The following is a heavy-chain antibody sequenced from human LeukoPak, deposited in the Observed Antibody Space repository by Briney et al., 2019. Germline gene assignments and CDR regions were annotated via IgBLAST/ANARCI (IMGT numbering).Heavy chain of an antibody. CDR1: GGSISSYY. CDR3: ARGTYYYGSGAFDI. Sequence: SETLSLTCTVSGGSISSYYWSWIRQPPGKGLEWIGYIYYSGSTNYNPSLKSRVTISVDTSKNQFSLKLSSVTAADTAVYYCARGTYYYGSGAFDIWGQGTMVTVSS. J-gene: IGHJ3*02. V-gene: IGHV4-59*01. D-gene: IGHD3-10*01. CDR2: IYYSGST.